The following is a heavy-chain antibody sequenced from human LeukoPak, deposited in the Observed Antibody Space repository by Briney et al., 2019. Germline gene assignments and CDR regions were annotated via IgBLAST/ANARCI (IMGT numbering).Heavy chain of an antibody. D-gene: IGHD3-22*01. V-gene: IGHV3-11*06. CDR1: GFTFSDYY. CDR2: ISSSSSYT. CDR3: ARGWDSSGYYFFDY. Sequence: GGSLRLSCAASGFTFSDYYMSWIRQAPGKGLEWVSYISSSSSYTNYADSVKGRFTISRDNSKNTLYLQMNSLRAEDTAVYYCARGWDSSGYYFFDYWGQGTLVTVSS. J-gene: IGHJ4*02.